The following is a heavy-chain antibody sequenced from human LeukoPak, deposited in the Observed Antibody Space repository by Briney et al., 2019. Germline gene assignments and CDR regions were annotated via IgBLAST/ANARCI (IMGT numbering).Heavy chain of an antibody. CDR3: ASPVGATTVRAFDI. D-gene: IGHD1-26*01. CDR1: GLIFSDHY. Sequence: GGSLRLSCAASGLIFSDHYMDWVRQAPGKGLEWVGRTRNEANIYTTKYAASVKGRFTISRDDSKNSLYLQMNSLKTEDTAVYYCASPVGATTVRAFDIWGQGTMVTVSS. V-gene: IGHV3-72*01. J-gene: IGHJ3*02. CDR2: TRNEANIYTT.